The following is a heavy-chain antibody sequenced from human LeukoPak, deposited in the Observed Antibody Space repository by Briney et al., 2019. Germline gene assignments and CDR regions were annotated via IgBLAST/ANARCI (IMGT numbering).Heavy chain of an antibody. CDR3: AKAGSGSYYQDY. CDR2: ILYDGSNK. D-gene: IGHD3-10*01. J-gene: IGHJ4*02. V-gene: IGHV3-30*18. CDR1: GFTFSSYG. Sequence: PGGSLRLSCAASGFTFSSYGMHWVRQAPGKGLEWVAVILYDGSNKYYADSVKGRFTISRDNSKNTLYLQMNSLRAEDTAVYYCAKAGSGSYYQDYWGQGTLVTVSS.